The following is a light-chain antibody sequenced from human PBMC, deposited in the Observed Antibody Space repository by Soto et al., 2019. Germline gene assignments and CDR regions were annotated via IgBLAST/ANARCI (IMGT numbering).Light chain of an antibody. CDR2: WAS. CDR3: QKYYSTRT. J-gene: IGKJ1*01. Sequence: DIVMTQSPDSLAVSLGERATINCKSSQSVLYSSNNKNYLAWYQQKPGQPPKLLIYWASTLESGVPDRFSGSGFGTDFTLTISSLQAEDVAVYYCQKYYSTRTLGQGTKVDIK. V-gene: IGKV4-1*01. CDR1: QSVLYSSNNKNY.